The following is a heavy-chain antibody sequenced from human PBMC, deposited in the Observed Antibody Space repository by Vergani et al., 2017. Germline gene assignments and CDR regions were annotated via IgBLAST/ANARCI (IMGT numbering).Heavy chain of an antibody. CDR2: ISYDGSNK. J-gene: IGHJ4*02. D-gene: IGHD6-19*01. CDR3: ARDQREGQWLNFDY. Sequence: QVQLVESGGGVVQPGRSLRLSCAASGFSFSNYFMHWVRQAPGKGLEWVAVISYDGSNKYYADSVKGRFTISRDNSKNTLFLQMNSVRPEETAVFYCARDQREGQWLNFDYWGQGTLVTVSS. CDR1: GFSFSNYF. V-gene: IGHV3-30-3*01.